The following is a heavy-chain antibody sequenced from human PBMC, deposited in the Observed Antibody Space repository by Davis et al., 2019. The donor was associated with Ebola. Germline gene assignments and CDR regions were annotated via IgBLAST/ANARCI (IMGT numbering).Heavy chain of an antibody. V-gene: IGHV3-23*01. CDR3: ARDFDRVRE. Sequence: GESLKISCAASGFIFRSYVMSWVRQAPGKGLEWVSTLGTSADTYYADSVKGRFTISRDNAKNTLYLQMNSLQVEDTAIYYCARDFDRVREWGQGTLVTVSS. J-gene: IGHJ4*02. D-gene: IGHD3-22*01. CDR2: LGTSADT. CDR1: GFIFRSYV.